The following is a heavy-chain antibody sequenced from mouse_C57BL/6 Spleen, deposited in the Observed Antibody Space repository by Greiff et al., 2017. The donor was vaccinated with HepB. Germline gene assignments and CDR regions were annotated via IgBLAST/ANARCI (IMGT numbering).Heavy chain of an antibody. J-gene: IGHJ4*01. V-gene: IGHV1-53*01. D-gene: IGHD2-4*01. CDR1: GYTFTSYW. CDR3: ARGYYDYDGAMDY. Sequence: QVQLQQPGPELVKPGASVKLSCKASGYTFTSYWMHWVKQRLGQGLEWIGNINPSNGGTNYNEKFKSKATLTVDKSCSTAYMKLSSLTSEDSAVYYCARGYYDYDGAMDYWGQGTSVTVSS. CDR2: INPSNGGT.